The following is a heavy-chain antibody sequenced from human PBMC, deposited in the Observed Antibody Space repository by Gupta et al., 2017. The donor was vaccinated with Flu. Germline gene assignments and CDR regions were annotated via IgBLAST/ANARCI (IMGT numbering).Heavy chain of an antibody. Sequence: QVQLQQWGAGLLKPSETLSLTCAVYGASFSGYYWSWIRQPPGKGLEWIGEINHSGSTNYNPSLKSRVTISVDTSKNQFSLKLSSVTAADTAVYYCARGRRYYYGSGSSNWFDPWGQGTLVTVSS. J-gene: IGHJ5*02. D-gene: IGHD3-10*01. CDR3: ARGRRYYYGSGSSNWFDP. CDR1: GASFSGYY. CDR2: INHSGST. V-gene: IGHV4-34*01.